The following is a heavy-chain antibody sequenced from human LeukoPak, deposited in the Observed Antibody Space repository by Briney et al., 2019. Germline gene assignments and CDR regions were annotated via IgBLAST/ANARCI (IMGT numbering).Heavy chain of an antibody. V-gene: IGHV4-4*07. CDR2: IYTSGST. J-gene: IGHJ4*02. Sequence: PSETLSLTCTVSGGSISGYYWSWIRQPAGKGLEWIGRIYTSGSTNYNPSLKSRVTMSLDTSKNQFSLKLSSVTAADTAVYYCARDLSYYGTYYFDYWGQGTLVTVSS. CDR3: ARDLSYYGTYYFDY. CDR1: GGSISGYY. D-gene: IGHD2/OR15-2a*01.